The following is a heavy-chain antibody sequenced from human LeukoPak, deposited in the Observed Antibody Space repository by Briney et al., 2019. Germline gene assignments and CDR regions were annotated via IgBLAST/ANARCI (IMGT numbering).Heavy chain of an antibody. CDR2: ISGSGGST. J-gene: IGHJ4*02. CDR1: GFTFSSYA. CDR3: AKDPYAILTGYRYYFDY. Sequence: GGSLRLSCAASGFTFSSYAMIWVRQAPGKGLEWVSAISGSGGSTYYADSVKGRFTISRDNSKRALYLQMNSLTAEDTAVYYCAKDPYAILTGYRYYFDYWGQGTLVTVSS. D-gene: IGHD3-9*01. V-gene: IGHV3-23*01.